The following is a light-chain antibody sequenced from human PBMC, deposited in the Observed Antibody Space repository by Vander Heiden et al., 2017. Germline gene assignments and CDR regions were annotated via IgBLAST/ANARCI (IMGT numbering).Light chain of an antibody. CDR2: GKN. Sequence: SSALPQDTAVSVALGQTVRITCQGDSLRSYYASWYQQKPGQTPVLVIYGKNNRHSGIPDRFSGSSSGNTASLTITGAQAEEEADYYCNSRDSSGNHVVFGGGTKLTVL. CDR3: NSRDSSGNHVV. V-gene: IGLV3-19*01. CDR1: SLRSYY. J-gene: IGLJ2*01.